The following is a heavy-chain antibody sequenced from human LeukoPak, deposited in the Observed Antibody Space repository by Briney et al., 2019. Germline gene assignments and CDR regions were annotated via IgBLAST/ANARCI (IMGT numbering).Heavy chain of an antibody. J-gene: IGHJ6*03. CDR3: ARVEEGYGSGRRENYYYYYMDV. V-gene: IGHV4-59*01. Sequence: SETLSLTCTVSGGSISSYYWSWIRQPPGKGLEWFGYIYYSGSTNYNPSLKSRVIISVDTSKNQFSLKLSSVTAADTAVYYCARVEEGYGSGRRENYYYYYMDVWGKGTTVTISS. D-gene: IGHD3-10*01. CDR1: GGSISSYY. CDR2: IYYSGST.